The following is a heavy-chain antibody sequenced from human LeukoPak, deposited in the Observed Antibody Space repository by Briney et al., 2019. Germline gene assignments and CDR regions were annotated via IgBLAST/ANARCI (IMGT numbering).Heavy chain of an antibody. CDR1: GFTQIDYG. Sequence: GGSLRLSCAASGFTQIDYGMHWVRQVPGKGLEWVSGIYWDSSRTGYADSVKGRFSISRDNAKNSLYLQMNSLRAEDTALYYCAKDKGSGYYYYGMDVWGQGTTVTVSS. D-gene: IGHD3-10*01. V-gene: IGHV3-9*01. J-gene: IGHJ6*02. CDR3: AKDKGSGYYYYGMDV. CDR2: IYWDSSRT.